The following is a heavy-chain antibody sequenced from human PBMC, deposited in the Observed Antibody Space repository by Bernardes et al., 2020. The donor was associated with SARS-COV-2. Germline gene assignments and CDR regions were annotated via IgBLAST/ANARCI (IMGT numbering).Heavy chain of an antibody. V-gene: IGHV3-48*03. J-gene: IGHJ3*02. CDR3: ARARQWLLVGAFDI. CDR2: ISSSGSTI. Sequence: GGSLRLSCAASGFTFSSYEMNWVRQAPGKGLEWVSYISSSGSTIYYADSVKGRFTISRDNAKNSLYLQMNSLRAEDTAVYYCARARQWLLVGAFDIWGQGTMVTVSS. CDR1: GFTFSSYE. D-gene: IGHD6-19*01.